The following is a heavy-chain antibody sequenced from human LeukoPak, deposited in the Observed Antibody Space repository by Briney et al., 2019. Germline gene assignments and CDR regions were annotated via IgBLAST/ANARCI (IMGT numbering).Heavy chain of an antibody. D-gene: IGHD3-22*01. CDR2: IWPGGRKK. CDR1: GFTFTTYG. Sequence: PGGSLRLSCATSGFTFTTYGFQGLRQAPGRGREGGAVIWPGGRKKYDAHSVRGRFTASRDNSKSTVYLQIDSVRADDTAIYYCARDTDTSSHYGRFDPWGQGTLVTVSS. J-gene: IGHJ5*02. CDR3: ARDTDTSSHYGRFDP. V-gene: IGHV3-33*01.